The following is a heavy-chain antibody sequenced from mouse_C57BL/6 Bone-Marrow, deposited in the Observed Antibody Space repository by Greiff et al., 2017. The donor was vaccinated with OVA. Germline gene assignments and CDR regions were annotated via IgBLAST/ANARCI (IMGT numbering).Heavy chain of an antibody. CDR3: AKNSNYSNYGFAY. CDR1: GFSLTSYG. CDR2: IWSGGST. D-gene: IGHD2-5*01. V-gene: IGHV2-4*01. J-gene: IGHJ3*01. Sequence: QVQLQQSGPGLVQPSQSLSITCTVSGFSLTSYGVHWVRQPPGKGLEWLGVIWSGGSTDYNAAFISRLSSSKDNSKSQVFFKMNNLQADDTAIYYCAKNSNYSNYGFAYWGQGTLVTVSA.